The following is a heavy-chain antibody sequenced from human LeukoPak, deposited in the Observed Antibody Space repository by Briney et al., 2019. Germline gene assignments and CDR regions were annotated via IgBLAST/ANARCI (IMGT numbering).Heavy chain of an antibody. CDR3: ARGTRPGIWWYFDL. V-gene: IGHV5-51*01. CDR1: GNSFTRDW. J-gene: IGHJ2*01. CDR2: IYPGDSDT. D-gene: IGHD2-15*01. Sequence: GESLKISCQDSGNSFTRDWIGWVRQMPGKGLEWMGIIYPGDSDTRYSPSFQGQVTISADKSINTAYLQWSSLKASDTAIYYCARGTRPGIWWYFDLWGRGTLVTVSS.